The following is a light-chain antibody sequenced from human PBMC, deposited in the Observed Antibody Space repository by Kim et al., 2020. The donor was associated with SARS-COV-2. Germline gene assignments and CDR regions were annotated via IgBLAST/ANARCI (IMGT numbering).Light chain of an antibody. CDR3: ASWDDSLNEVV. CDR2: NHK. Sequence: GQRDTSSCSGSSTNIPGNTLNWYQQHPGAAPELLIYNHKQRPSGIPDRFSASTSGTSGSLAISGLQSADEADYYCASWDDSLNEVVFGGGTQLTVL. J-gene: IGLJ2*01. V-gene: IGLV1-44*01. CDR1: STNIPGNT.